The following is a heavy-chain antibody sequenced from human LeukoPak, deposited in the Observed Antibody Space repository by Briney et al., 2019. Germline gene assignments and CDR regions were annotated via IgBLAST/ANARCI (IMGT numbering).Heavy chain of an antibody. CDR3: AKERFTIFGVVKGNYFDY. CDR2: ISYDGSNK. CDR1: GFTFSSYG. V-gene: IGHV3-30*18. D-gene: IGHD3-3*01. J-gene: IGHJ4*02. Sequence: GGSLRLSCAASGFTFSSYGMHWVRQAPGKGLEWAAVISYDGSNKYYADSVKGRFTISRDNSKNTLYLQMNSLRAEDTAVYYCAKERFTIFGVVKGNYFDYWGQGTLVTVSS.